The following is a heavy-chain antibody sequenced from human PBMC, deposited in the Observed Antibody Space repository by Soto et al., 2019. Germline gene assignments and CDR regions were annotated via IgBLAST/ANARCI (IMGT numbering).Heavy chain of an antibody. CDR3: VRALRHTAMVYPCFDP. J-gene: IGHJ5*02. D-gene: IGHD5-18*01. V-gene: IGHV4-34*01. CDR2: VNHSGAA. CDR1: GGSFRNYY. Sequence: SETLSLTCGVYGGSFRNYYWIWVRQPPGKGLEWIGEVNHSGAATYNPSLQSRVTISLDRSNNQFSLGLTSVTAADTAVYYCVRALRHTAMVYPCFDPWGQGTLVTVSS.